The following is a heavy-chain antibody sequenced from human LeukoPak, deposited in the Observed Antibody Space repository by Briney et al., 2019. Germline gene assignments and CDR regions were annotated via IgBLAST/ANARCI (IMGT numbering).Heavy chain of an antibody. V-gene: IGHV4-39*01. CDR3: ARHWLGDFRY. Sequence: SETLSLTCTVSGGSISSYYWGWIRQPPGKGLEWIGSIYYSGSTYYNPSLKSRVTISVDTSKNQFSLKLSSVTAADTAVYYCARHWLGDFRYWGQGTLVTVSS. D-gene: IGHD3-3*01. CDR2: IYYSGST. CDR1: GGSISSYY. J-gene: IGHJ4*02.